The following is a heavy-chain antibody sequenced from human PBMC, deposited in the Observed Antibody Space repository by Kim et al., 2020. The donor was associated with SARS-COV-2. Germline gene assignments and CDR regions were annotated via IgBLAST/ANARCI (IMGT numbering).Heavy chain of an antibody. J-gene: IGHJ5*02. D-gene: IGHD5-18*01. CDR3: ARGRIPGYSYGYGNWFDP. CDR1: GGSFSGYY. Sequence: SETLSLTCAVYGGSFSGYYWSWIRQPPGKGLEWIGEINHSGSTNYNPSLKSRVTISVDTSKNQFSLKLSSVTAADTAVYYCARGRIPGYSYGYGNWFDPWGQGTLVTVSS. V-gene: IGHV4-34*01. CDR2: INHSGST.